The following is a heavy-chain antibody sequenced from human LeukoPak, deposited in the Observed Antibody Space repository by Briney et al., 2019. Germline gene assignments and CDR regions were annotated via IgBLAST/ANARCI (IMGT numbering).Heavy chain of an antibody. CDR3: ARVNRVAPRRGYHYYYGMDV. V-gene: IGHV1-18*01. Sequence: VASVKLSCKASGYTFTSYDISWVRQAPGQGLEWMGWITSYNGNTNYAQKLQGRVTMTTATSTSTAYMELRRLRSDDTAVYYCARVNRVAPRRGYHYYYGMDVWGQGTTVTVSS. CDR1: GYTFTSYD. J-gene: IGHJ6*02. D-gene: IGHD6-6*01. CDR2: ITSYNGNT.